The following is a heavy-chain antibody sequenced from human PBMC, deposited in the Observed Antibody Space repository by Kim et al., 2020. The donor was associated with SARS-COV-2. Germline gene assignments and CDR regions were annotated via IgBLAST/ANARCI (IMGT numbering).Heavy chain of an antibody. D-gene: IGHD6-13*01. CDR1: GYSVSDSA. Sequence: ASVKVSCKASGYSVSDSALNWVRQAPGQGLEWMGWINTNTGNPTYAQGFTGRFVFSLDTSVNTAYLQISSLEAEDTAVYYCARVGGSWFPGPPDFDYWGQGTLVTVSS. CDR3: ARVGGSWFPGPPDFDY. CDR2: INTNTGNP. V-gene: IGHV7-4-1*02. J-gene: IGHJ4*02.